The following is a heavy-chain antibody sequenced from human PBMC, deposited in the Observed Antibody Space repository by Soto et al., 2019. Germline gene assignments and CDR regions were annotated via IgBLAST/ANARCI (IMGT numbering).Heavy chain of an antibody. CDR3: ARLEGLATISYYFDF. V-gene: IGHV4-39*01. D-gene: IGHD3-9*01. CDR2: IYYRGNA. Sequence: QLQLQESGPGLVKPSETLSLTCSVSDDSINSDKYYWRWIRQPPGKGLEWMGSIYYRGNAYYNPSLQPRVTISLDKSRSQFSRKLNSVTAADSAVYFCARLEGLATISYYFDFWGPGALVTVSS. J-gene: IGHJ4*02. CDR1: DDSINSDKYY.